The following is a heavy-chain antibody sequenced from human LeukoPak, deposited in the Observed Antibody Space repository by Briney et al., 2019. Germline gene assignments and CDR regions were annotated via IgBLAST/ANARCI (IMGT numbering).Heavy chain of an antibody. CDR2: INSNSGGT. CDR1: GYTFTGYY. D-gene: IGHD2-15*01. Sequence: GASVKVSCKASGYTFTGYYMHWVRQAPGQGLEWMGWINSNSGGTNYAQKFQGRVTMTRDTSISTVYMELSRLRSDDTAVYYCAREKVEGANRFDPWGQGTLVTVFS. CDR3: AREKVEGANRFDP. J-gene: IGHJ5*02. V-gene: IGHV1-2*02.